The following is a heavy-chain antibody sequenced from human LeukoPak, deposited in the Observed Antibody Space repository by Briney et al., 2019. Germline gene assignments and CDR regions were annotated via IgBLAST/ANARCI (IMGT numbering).Heavy chain of an antibody. V-gene: IGHV3-23*01. D-gene: IGHD2-15*01. CDR1: GFTFSSYA. Sequence: GGSLRLSCAASGFTFSSYAMSWVRQAPGKGLEWVSAISGSGGSTYYADSVRGRFTISRDNSKNTLYLQMNSLRAEDTAVYYCAKDPCSGGSCYSGNFDYWGQGTLVTVSS. CDR3: AKDPCSGGSCYSGNFDY. CDR2: ISGSGGST. J-gene: IGHJ4*02.